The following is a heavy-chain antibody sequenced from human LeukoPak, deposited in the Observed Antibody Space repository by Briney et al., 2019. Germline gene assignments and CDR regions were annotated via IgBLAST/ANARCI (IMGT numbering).Heavy chain of an antibody. D-gene: IGHD3-10*01. CDR3: ARGGTMVREKTYYYYYYMDV. CDR1: GRSISSYY. J-gene: IGHJ6*03. V-gene: IGHV4-59*01. CDR2: IYYSWST. Sequence: SEALSLTHTVSGRSISSYYWRGIRQPPGKGLEWVGYIYYSWSTNYNASLKSRVARSVDTSKNQFSLKLSFVTAADTAVYYCARGGTMVREKTYYYYYYMDVWGKGTTVTVSS.